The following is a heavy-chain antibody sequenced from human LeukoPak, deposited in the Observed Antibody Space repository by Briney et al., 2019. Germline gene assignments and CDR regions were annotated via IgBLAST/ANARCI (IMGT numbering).Heavy chain of an antibody. CDR2: ITGGGGTT. Sequence: PGGSLRLSCAASGFTFSTYAMSWVRRTPGEGLGWVSAITGGGGTTYYADSVKGRFTISRDNSKNTLYLQMNSLRAEDTAVYYCAKDPPVLRWSFDYWGQGTLVTVSS. CDR1: GFTFSTYA. J-gene: IGHJ4*02. CDR3: AKDPPVLRWSFDY. V-gene: IGHV3-23*01. D-gene: IGHD4-23*01.